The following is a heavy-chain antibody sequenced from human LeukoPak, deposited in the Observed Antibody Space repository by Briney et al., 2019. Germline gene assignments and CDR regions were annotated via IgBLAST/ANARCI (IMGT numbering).Heavy chain of an antibody. J-gene: IGHJ4*02. Sequence: ASETLPLTCAVSGYSISSGYYWGWIRQPPGKGLEWIGSIYHSGSTYYNPSLKSRVTISVGTSKNQFSLKLSSVTAADTAVYYCASGTYSNSFAYWGQGTLVTVSS. CDR2: IYHSGST. V-gene: IGHV4-38-2*01. CDR1: GYSISSGYY. CDR3: ASGTYSNSFAY. D-gene: IGHD4-11*01.